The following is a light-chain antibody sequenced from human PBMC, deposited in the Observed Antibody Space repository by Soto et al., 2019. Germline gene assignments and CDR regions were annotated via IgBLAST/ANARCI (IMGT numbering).Light chain of an antibody. CDR2: GVS. V-gene: IGKV3-20*01. J-gene: IGKJ2*01. CDR3: QQYGSSPFT. Sequence: EIVLTQSPDTLSLSPGERATLSCRASQSVASTFLAWYQQKPGQAPRLLIYGVSTRATGIPDRFSGSGSGTDFTLTLSRLEPEDFAVYYCQQYGSSPFTFGQGTKLEIK. CDR1: QSVASTF.